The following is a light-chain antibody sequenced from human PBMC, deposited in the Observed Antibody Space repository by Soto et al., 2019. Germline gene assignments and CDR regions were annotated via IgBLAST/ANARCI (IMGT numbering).Light chain of an antibody. CDR1: SSDVGGYNY. V-gene: IGLV2-14*01. J-gene: IGLJ1*01. CDR2: EVS. Sequence: QSVLTQPASVSGSPGQSITISCTGTSSDVGGYNYVSWYQQHPGKAPKLMIYEVSNRPSGVSNRFSGSKSGNTASLTISGLQAEDVAYYYCSSYTRSSTLSVFGTGTRVTVL. CDR3: SSYTRSSTLSV.